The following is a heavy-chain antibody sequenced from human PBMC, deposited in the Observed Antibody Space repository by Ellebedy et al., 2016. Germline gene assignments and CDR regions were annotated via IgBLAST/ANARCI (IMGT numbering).Heavy chain of an antibody. V-gene: IGHV3-66*01. CDR2: LYRGGST. D-gene: IGHD5-24*01. J-gene: IGHJ3*02. CDR3: ARVLSGRDDYHDAFDM. CDR1: GFSVSTKY. Sequence: GGSLRLXCAVSGFSVSTKYMSWVRQAPGKGLEWVSILYRGGSTYYADSVKGRFTISRDDSENMLYLQMNRLRAEDTAVYHCARVLSGRDDYHDAFDMWGQGTMVTVSS.